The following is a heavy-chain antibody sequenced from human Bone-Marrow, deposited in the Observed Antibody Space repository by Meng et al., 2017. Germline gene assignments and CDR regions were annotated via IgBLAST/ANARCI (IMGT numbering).Heavy chain of an antibody. J-gene: IGHJ4*02. D-gene: IGHD3-22*01. V-gene: IGHV3-21*01. Sequence: GESLKISCAASGFTFSSYSMNWVRQAPGKGPGWVSSISSSSSYIYYADSVKGRFTISRDNAKNSLYLQMNSLRAEDTAVYYCARYYYDSSGYYSLGYWGQGTLVTVSS. CDR1: GFTFSSYS. CDR3: ARYYYDSSGYYSLGY. CDR2: ISSSSSYI.